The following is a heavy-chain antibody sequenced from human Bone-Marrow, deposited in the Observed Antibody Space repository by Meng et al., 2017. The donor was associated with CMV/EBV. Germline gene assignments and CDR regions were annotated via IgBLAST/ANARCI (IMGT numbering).Heavy chain of an antibody. CDR3: AKEGIFQALDS. CDR2: ISYDGSNK. J-gene: IGHJ4*02. CDR1: GFTFSSYA. D-gene: IGHD3-3*01. V-gene: IGHV3-30-3*01. Sequence: GGSLRLSCAASGFTFSSYAMHWVRQAPGKGLEWVAVISYDGSNKYYADSVKGRFTISRDNSKNTLYLQMNSLRAEDTAVYYCAKEGIFQALDSWGQGTLVTVSS.